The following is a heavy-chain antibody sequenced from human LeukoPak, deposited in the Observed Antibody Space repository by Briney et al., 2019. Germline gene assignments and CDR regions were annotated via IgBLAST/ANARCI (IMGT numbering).Heavy chain of an antibody. D-gene: IGHD1-14*01. CDR1: GYTFTSYY. CDR2: INPSGGST. CDR3: ARPGPLVAFDY. Sequence: ASVKVSCKASGYTFTSYYMHWVRQAPGQGLEWMGIINPSGGSTSYAQKFQGRVTMTRDMSTSTVYMELSSLRSEDTAVYCCARPGPLVAFDYWGQGTLVTVSS. V-gene: IGHV1-46*01. J-gene: IGHJ4*02.